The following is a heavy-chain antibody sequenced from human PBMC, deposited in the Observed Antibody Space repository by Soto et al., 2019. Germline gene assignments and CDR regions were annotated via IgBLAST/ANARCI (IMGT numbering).Heavy chain of an antibody. Sequence: SETLSLTCTVSGVSISNSSYYWGWIRRPPGKGLEWIGTIYYSGITYYNPSLKSRVTISVDTSKNQFSLKLTSVTATDTAVYYCARHGSNWGQGTLVTVSS. CDR1: GVSISNSSYY. CDR2: IYYSGIT. CDR3: ARHGSN. J-gene: IGHJ4*02. V-gene: IGHV4-39*01.